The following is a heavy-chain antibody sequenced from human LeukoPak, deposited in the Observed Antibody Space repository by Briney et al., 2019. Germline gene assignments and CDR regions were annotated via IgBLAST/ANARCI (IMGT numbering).Heavy chain of an antibody. J-gene: IGHJ4*02. CDR1: GFTFSSYA. CDR2: ISGSGGST. Sequence: PGGSLRLSCAASGFTFSSYAMSWVRQAPGKGLEWVSAISGSGGSTYYADSVKGRFTISRDNSKNTLYLQMNGLRAEDTAVYYCAKGYYYGSGSYYMGGGFDYWGQGTLVTVSS. D-gene: IGHD3-10*01. CDR3: AKGYYYGSGSYYMGGGFDY. V-gene: IGHV3-23*01.